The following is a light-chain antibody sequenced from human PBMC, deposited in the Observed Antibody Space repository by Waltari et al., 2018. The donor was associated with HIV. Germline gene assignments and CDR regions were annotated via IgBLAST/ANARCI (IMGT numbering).Light chain of an antibody. J-gene: IGLJ3*02. Sequence: QSGLTQPPSVSAAPGQKVTISCSGRSANIGNNHVSWYQQLPGAAPTLLIYENNKRPSGIPDRFSGSKSGTSATLDITGLQTGDEADYYCETWDSSQHTALFGGGTKLTVL. CDR2: ENN. CDR3: ETWDSSQHTAL. V-gene: IGLV1-51*02. CDR1: SANIGNNH.